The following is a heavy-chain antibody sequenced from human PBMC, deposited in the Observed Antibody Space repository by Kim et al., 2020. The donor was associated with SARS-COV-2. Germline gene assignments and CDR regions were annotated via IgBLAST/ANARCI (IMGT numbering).Heavy chain of an antibody. V-gene: IGHV5-51*01. CDR2: IYPGDSDT. CDR3: ARLDSSSWEGPAGGDYFDY. D-gene: IGHD6-13*01. CDR1: GYSFTSYW. J-gene: IGHJ4*02. Sequence: GESLKISCKGSGYSFTSYWIGWVRQMPGKGLEWMGIIYPGDSDTRYSPSFQGQVTISADKSISTAYLQWSSLKASDTAMYYCARLDSSSWEGPAGGDYFDYWGQGTLVTVSS.